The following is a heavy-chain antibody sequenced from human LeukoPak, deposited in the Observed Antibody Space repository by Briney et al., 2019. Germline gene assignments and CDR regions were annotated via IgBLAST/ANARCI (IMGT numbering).Heavy chain of an antibody. CDR3: ATAVADWLSLTHYYFDY. Sequence: ASVKLSCKVSGYTLTELSMHWVRQAPGKGLEWMGGFDPEDGETIYAQKFQGRVTMTEDTSTDTAYMELSSLRSEDTAVYYCATAVADWLSLTHYYFDYWGQGTLVTVSS. D-gene: IGHD3/OR15-3a*01. J-gene: IGHJ4*02. CDR1: GYTLTELS. CDR2: FDPEDGET. V-gene: IGHV1-24*01.